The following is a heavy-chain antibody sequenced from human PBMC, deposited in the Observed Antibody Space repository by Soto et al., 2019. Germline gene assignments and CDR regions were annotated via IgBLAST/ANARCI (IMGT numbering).Heavy chain of an antibody. CDR3: ARADYYGSGSYSNPPTPYYYYMDV. CDR2: INHSGST. Sequence: SETLSLTCAVYGGSFSGYYWSWIRQPPGKGLEWIGEINHSGSTNYNPSLKSRVTISVDTSKNQFSLKLSSVTAADTAVYYCARADYYGSGSYSNPPTPYYYYMDVWGKGTTVTVSS. CDR1: GGSFSGYY. V-gene: IGHV4-34*01. J-gene: IGHJ6*03. D-gene: IGHD3-10*01.